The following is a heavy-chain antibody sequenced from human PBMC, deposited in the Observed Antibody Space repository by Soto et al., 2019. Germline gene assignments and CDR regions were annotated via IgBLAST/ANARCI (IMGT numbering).Heavy chain of an antibody. Sequence: SETLSLTCSVSGGSIRTLDYSWNWIRQPPGKAPESIGYVYENGNAYPEPSLKSRVTISIDVAKNQFSLKMTSITPADAGLYYCAATPHNYYGLDLWGQGTRSPSPQ. D-gene: IGHD3-10*01. CDR3: AATPHNYYGLDL. V-gene: IGHV4-30-2*01. CDR2: VYENGNA. J-gene: IGHJ5*02. CDR1: GGSIRTLDYS.